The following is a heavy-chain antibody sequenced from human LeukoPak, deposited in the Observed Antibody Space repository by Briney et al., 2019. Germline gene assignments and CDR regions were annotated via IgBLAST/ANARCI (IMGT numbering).Heavy chain of an antibody. CDR2: ISGSGGST. CDR1: GFTFTSYA. Sequence: GGSLRLSCAASGFTFTSYAMSWVRQAPGKGLEWVSAISGSGGSTYYADSVKGRFTISSDNSKNTLYLQMHSLRAEDPALYYCAKGGSPAAMLNWIDPWGQGTLVTVSS. V-gene: IGHV3-23*01. D-gene: IGHD2-2*01. J-gene: IGHJ5*02. CDR3: AKGGSPAAMLNWIDP.